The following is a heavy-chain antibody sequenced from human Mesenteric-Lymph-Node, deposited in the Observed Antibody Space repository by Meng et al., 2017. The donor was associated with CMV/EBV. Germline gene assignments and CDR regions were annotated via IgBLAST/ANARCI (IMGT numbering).Heavy chain of an antibody. J-gene: IGHJ4*02. CDR1: IGVRDW. CDR2: ISHTGRT. Sequence: IGVRDWWSWVRQAPGKGLEWSGEISHTGRTDCNPSLKSRVTISIDESKNQFSLRLNSVTAADTAVYYCARDALVWFEEKDRLGLDYWGQGTLVTVSS. D-gene: IGHD3-10*01. CDR3: ARDALVWFEEKDRLGLDY. V-gene: IGHV4-4*02.